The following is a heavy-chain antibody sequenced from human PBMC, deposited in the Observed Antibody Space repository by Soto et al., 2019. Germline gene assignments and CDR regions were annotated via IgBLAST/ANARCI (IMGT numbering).Heavy chain of an antibody. CDR1: GFTFSSYT. CDR2: ISSSYYI. V-gene: IGHV3-21*01. CDR3: ASGDVVVLTATSNFDY. Sequence: GGSLSLSCAASGFTFSSYTMKWVRQAPGKGLEWVASISSSYYIKYADSVKGRFTISRDNAKNSLYLQMNSLRAEDTAVYYCASGDVVVLTATSNFDYWGQGTLVTVSS. D-gene: IGHD2-21*02. J-gene: IGHJ4*02.